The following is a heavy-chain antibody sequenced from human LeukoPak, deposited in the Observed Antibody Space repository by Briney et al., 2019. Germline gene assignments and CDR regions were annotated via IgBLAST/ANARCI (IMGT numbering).Heavy chain of an antibody. CDR2: IYSGGST. V-gene: IGHV3-53*01. CDR1: GFTVSSNY. J-gene: IGHJ4*02. Sequence: GGSLRLSCAASGFTVSSNYMTWVRGAAGNGLEWVSVIYSGGSTYYADSVKGRFTISRDNSKNTLYLQMNSLRAEDTAVYYCARGGMDPFDYWGQGTLVTVSS. D-gene: IGHD2-8*01. CDR3: ARGGMDPFDY.